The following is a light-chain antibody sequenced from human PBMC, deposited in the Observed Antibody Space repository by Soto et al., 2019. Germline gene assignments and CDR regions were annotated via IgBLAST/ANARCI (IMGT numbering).Light chain of an antibody. Sequence: EIVMTQSPATLSVSPGERATLSCRASQSVNIYLAWYQQKPGQAPRLLIFGASYRATGIPARFSGSGSETEFTLTISSLQTDDFATYYCQQYDSYPWTFGQGTKVEIE. J-gene: IGKJ1*01. CDR2: GAS. CDR1: QSVNIY. CDR3: QQYDSYPWT. V-gene: IGKV3D-15*01.